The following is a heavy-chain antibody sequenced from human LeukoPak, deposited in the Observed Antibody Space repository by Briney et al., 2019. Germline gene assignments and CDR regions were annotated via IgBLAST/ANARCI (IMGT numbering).Heavy chain of an antibody. V-gene: IGHV4-4*07. CDR3: ARDIGSGSYEFLDP. CDR2: IYTSGST. CDR1: GGPISSYY. Sequence: PSETLSLTCTVSGGPISSYYWSWIRQPAGKGLEWIGRIYTSGSTNYNPSLKSRVTMSVDTSKNQFSLKLSSVTAADTAVYYCARDIGSGSYEFLDPWGQGTLVTVSS. J-gene: IGHJ5*02. D-gene: IGHD3-10*01.